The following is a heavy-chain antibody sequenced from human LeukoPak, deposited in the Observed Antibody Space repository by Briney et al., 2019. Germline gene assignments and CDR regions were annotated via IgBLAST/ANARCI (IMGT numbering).Heavy chain of an antibody. CDR1: GGSISTYY. CDR2: IDYSAST. J-gene: IGHJ4*02. V-gene: IGHV4-59*01. CDR3: ARIYSSTWGDCFDY. Sequence: SETLSLTCTVSGGSISTYYWSWIRQPPGKGLEWIAYIDYSASTNYNPSLKSRVTVSVDTSKNQFSLKLSSVTAADTAMHYCARIYSSTWGDCFDYWGQGTLVTVSS. D-gene: IGHD6-13*01.